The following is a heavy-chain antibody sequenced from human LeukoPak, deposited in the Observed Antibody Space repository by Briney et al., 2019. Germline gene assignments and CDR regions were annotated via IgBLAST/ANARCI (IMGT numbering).Heavy chain of an antibody. V-gene: IGHV3-48*03. D-gene: IGHD2-15*01. CDR2: ISSSGSTI. CDR3: ARDGVVVAATRFDY. J-gene: IGHJ4*02. Sequence: GRSLRLSCAASGFTFSSYEMNWVRQAPGKGLEWVSYISSSGSTIYYADSVKGRFTISRDNAKNSLYLQMNSLRAEDTAVYYCARDGVVVAATRFDYWGQGTLVTVSS. CDR1: GFTFSSYE.